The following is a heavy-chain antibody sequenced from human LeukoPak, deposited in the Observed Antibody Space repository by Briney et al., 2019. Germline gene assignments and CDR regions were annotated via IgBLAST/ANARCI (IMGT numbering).Heavy chain of an antibody. CDR2: INPTGGST. D-gene: IGHD6-6*01. CDR1: GYTFPSYF. CDR3: ARTAARRFDY. V-gene: IGHV1-46*01. J-gene: IGHJ4*02. Sequence: ASVKVSCKASGYTFPSYFMHWVRQAPGQGLEWMGIINPTGGSTTYAQKFQGRVTMTRDTSTSTVYMELSSLRSDDTAVYYCARTAARRFDYWGQGTLVTVSS.